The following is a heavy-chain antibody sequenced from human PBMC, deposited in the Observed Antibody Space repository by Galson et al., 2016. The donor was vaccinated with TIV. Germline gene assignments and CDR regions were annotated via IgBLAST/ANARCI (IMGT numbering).Heavy chain of an antibody. CDR1: GFTFSSHA. J-gene: IGHJ6*02. D-gene: IGHD3-22*01. Sequence: SLRLSCAASGFTFSSHAMTWVRQAPGKGLEWVSAISGSGATTHYADSVKGRFTISRDNSKNTLYVQMDSLRAEDTALYYCAKVPSSGFYYYYGMDVWGQGTTVTVSS. CDR3: AKVPSSGFYYYYGMDV. CDR2: ISGSGATT. V-gene: IGHV3-23*01.